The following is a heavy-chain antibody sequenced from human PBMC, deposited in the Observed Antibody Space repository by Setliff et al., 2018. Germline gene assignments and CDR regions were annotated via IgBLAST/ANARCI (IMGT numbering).Heavy chain of an antibody. CDR1: DVSISGYY. Sequence: PSETLSLTCTVSDVSISGYYWSWIRQSPGKGLEWIGYFHISGNVRSVNYNPSLKSRVTISLDTSKNQFSLKLSSVTAADTAVYYCAREGVHTWSSTDYHYYMDVWGRGTTVTVSS. D-gene: IGHD2-21*01. J-gene: IGHJ6*03. V-gene: IGHV4-4*08. CDR3: AREGVHTWSSTDYHYYMDV. CDR2: FHISGNVRSV.